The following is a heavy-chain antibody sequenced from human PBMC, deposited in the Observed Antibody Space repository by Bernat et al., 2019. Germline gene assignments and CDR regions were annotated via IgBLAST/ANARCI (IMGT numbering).Heavy chain of an antibody. V-gene: IGHV4-59*08. CDR1: GGSISSYY. D-gene: IGHD3-22*01. Sequence: QVQLQESGPGLVKPSETLSLTCTVSGGSISSYYWSWIRQPPGKGLEWIGYIYYSGSTNYNPSLKSRVTISVDTSKNQFFLKLSSVTAADTAVYYCATRDPDYYDSSGYYPFQHWGQGTLVTVSS. J-gene: IGHJ1*01. CDR3: ATRDPDYYDSSGYYPFQH. CDR2: IYYSGST.